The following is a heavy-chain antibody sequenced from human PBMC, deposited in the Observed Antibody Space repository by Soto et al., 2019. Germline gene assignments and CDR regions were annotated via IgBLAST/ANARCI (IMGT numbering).Heavy chain of an antibody. J-gene: IGHJ3*02. CDR1: GFTFRSYS. Sequence: GGSLRLSCAASGFTFRSYSMNWVRQAPGKGLEWVSSISSSSNYKYYADSVKGRFTISRDNAKNSLYLQMNSLRAEDTAVYYCARDLGTRGAFDIWGQGTMVTVSS. CDR2: ISSSSNYK. CDR3: ARDLGTRGAFDI. V-gene: IGHV3-21*01. D-gene: IGHD1-26*01.